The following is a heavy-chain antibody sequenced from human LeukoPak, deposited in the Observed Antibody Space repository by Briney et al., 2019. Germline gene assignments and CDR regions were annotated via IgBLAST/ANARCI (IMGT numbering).Heavy chain of an antibody. CDR3: ARAMGSGYYYTFDP. J-gene: IGHJ5*02. D-gene: IGHD3-22*01. Sequence: ASVKVSCKASGATFSSYAISWVRQAPGQGLEWMGRINPNSGGTNYAQKFQGRVTMTRDTSISTAYMELSRLRSDDTAVYYCARAMGSGYYYTFDPWGQGTLVTVSS. CDR1: GATFSSYA. V-gene: IGHV1-2*06. CDR2: INPNSGGT.